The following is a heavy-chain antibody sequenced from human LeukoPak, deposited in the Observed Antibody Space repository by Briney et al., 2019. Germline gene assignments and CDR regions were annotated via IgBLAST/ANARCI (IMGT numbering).Heavy chain of an antibody. D-gene: IGHD3-10*01. CDR3: TGNYYGSGSYADFDY. Sequence: TGGSLRLSCAASGFTFSGSALHWVRQAPGKGLEWVGRIRSTANGYATAYAASVKGRFTISRDDSKNTAYLQMDSLKTEDTAVYYCTGNYYGSGSYADFDYWGQGTLVTVSS. V-gene: IGHV3-73*01. CDR2: IRSTANGYAT. CDR1: GFTFSGSA. J-gene: IGHJ4*02.